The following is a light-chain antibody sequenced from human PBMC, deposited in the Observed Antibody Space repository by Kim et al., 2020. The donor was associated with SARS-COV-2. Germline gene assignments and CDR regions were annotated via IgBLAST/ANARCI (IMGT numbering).Light chain of an antibody. CDR1: ESVRSK. V-gene: IGKV3-15*01. Sequence: SVSLGERATLSCRASESVRSKLAWYQQNPGQAPRLLIYDASTRATGVPARFSGSGSGTDFTLTISSVQPGDLVIYYCQQYNIWPWTFGLGTKWISN. J-gene: IGKJ1*01. CDR2: DAS. CDR3: QQYNIWPWT.